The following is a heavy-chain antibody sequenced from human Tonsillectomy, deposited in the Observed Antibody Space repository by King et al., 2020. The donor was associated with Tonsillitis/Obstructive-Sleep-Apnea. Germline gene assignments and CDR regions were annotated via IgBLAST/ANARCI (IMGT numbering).Heavy chain of an antibody. CDR2: IKQDGSEK. D-gene: IGHD2-2*01. CDR1: GFTFSSYW. V-gene: IGHV3-7*01. J-gene: IGHJ4*02. Sequence: VQLVESGGGLVQPGGSLRLSCAASGFTFSSYWMSWVRQAPGKGLEWVAIIKQDGSEKYYVDSVKGRFTISRDNAKNSLYLQMNSPRAEDMAVYYCARAVGGYCSSTSCYGYFDYWGQGTLVTVSS. CDR3: ARAVGGYCSSTSCYGYFDY.